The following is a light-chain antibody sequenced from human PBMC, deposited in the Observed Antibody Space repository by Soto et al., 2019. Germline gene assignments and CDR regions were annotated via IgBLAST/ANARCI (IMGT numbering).Light chain of an antibody. Sequence: QSALTQPASVSGSPGQSITISCTGTSSDVGGYNYVSWYQQYPGKAPKLMIYDDTNRPSGVSHRFSGSKSGNMASLTISGLQAEDEADYYCSSYTSSSTYVFGTGTKLTVL. CDR2: DDT. J-gene: IGLJ1*01. V-gene: IGLV2-14*01. CDR3: SSYTSSSTYV. CDR1: SSDVGGYNY.